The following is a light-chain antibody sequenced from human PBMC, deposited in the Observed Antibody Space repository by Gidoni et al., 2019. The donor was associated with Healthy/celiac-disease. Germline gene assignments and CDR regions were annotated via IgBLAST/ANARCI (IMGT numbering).Light chain of an antibody. V-gene: IGLV2-14*03. Sequence: QSALTQPASVYGSPGQSVTSSCTGTSSDVGGYNYVSWYQQHPGKATKLMIYDVSNRPSGVSNRFSGSKSGNTASLTISGLQAEDEADYYCSSYTSSSTLEIFGGGTKLTVL. J-gene: IGLJ2*01. CDR3: SSYTSSSTLEI. CDR1: SSDVGGYNY. CDR2: DVS.